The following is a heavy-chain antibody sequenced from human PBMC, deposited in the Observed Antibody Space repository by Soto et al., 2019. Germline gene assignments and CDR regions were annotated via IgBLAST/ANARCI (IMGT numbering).Heavy chain of an antibody. J-gene: IGHJ5*02. V-gene: IGHV4-4*02. CDR1: GASISSAFW. Sequence: PSETLSLTCAVSGASISSAFWWTWVRQAPGKGLEWIGEIYHVGSTKYNPSLKSRVTISVDKSNNQFSLELRSVTAADTAVYYCARVGRVPSIVVVTAPSSGWFDPWGQGTLVTVSS. D-gene: IGHD2-21*02. CDR2: IYHVGST. CDR3: ARVGRVPSIVVVTAPSSGWFDP.